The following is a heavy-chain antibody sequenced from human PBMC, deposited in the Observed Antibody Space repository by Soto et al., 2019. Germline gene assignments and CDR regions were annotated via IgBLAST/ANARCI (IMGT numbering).Heavy chain of an antibody. CDR2: ISTSGGST. CDR1: GFTFSSYA. J-gene: IGHJ5*02. V-gene: IGHV3-23*01. D-gene: IGHD3-16*01. Sequence: GGSLRLSCAASGFTFSSYAMSWVRQAPGKGLEWVSAISTSGGSTYYADSVKGRFTFSRDNSKNTLYLQMNSLRAEDTAIYYCAKHAGGRWFGPWGQGTLVTVSS. CDR3: AKHAGGRWFGP.